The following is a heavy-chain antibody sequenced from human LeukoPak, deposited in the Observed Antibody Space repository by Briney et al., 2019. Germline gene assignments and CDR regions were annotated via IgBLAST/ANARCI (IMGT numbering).Heavy chain of an antibody. CDR2: ISSSSSYI. Sequence: GGSLRLSCAASGFTFSSYSMNWVRQAPGKGLEWVSSISSSSSYIYYADSVKGRFTISRDNAKNSLYLQMNSLRAEDTAVYYCASPYYDFWSGYYPLSYWGQEPWSPSPQ. J-gene: IGHJ4*01. D-gene: IGHD3-3*01. V-gene: IGHV3-21*01. CDR3: ASPYYDFWSGYYPLSY. CDR1: GFTFSSYS.